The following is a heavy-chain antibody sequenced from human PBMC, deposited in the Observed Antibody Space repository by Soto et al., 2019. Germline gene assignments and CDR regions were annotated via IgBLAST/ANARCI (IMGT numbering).Heavy chain of an antibody. D-gene: IGHD6-13*01. V-gene: IGHV4-61*01. CDR1: GGSVSSGSYY. CDR2: IYYSGST. J-gene: IGHJ6*02. Sequence: SETLSLTCTVSGGSVSSGSYYWSWLRQPPGKGLEWIGYIYYSGSTNYNPSLKSRVTISVDTSKNQFSLKLSSVTAADTAVYYCASLYSSSWYRNGMDVWGQGTTVTVSS. CDR3: ASLYSSSWYRNGMDV.